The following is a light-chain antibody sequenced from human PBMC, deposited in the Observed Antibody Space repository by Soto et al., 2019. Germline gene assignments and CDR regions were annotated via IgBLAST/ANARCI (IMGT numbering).Light chain of an antibody. Sequence: DIQMTQSPSSLSASVGDRVTITCRASQRVSTYLNWYQQKPEKAPKLLIYAASSLQSGVPSRFSSSGSGTDFTLTISSLQPEDFATYYCQQSYSTPRTFGQGTKLEIK. CDR3: QQSYSTPRT. V-gene: IGKV1-39*01. CDR1: QRVSTY. CDR2: AAS. J-gene: IGKJ2*01.